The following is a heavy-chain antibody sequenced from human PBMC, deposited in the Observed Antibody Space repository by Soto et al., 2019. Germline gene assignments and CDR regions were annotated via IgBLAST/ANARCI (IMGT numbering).Heavy chain of an antibody. D-gene: IGHD2-15*01. J-gene: IGHJ5*02. CDR3: ARVHPWKGLGVGFDP. CDR2: IYYSGST. CDR1: GGSVSSGSYY. V-gene: IGHV4-61*01. Sequence: SETLSLTCTVSGGSVSSGSYYWSWIRQPPGKGLEWIGYIYYSGSTNYNPSLKSRVTISVDTSKNQFSLKLSSVTAADTAVYYCARVHPWKGLGVGFDPWGQGTLVTVSS.